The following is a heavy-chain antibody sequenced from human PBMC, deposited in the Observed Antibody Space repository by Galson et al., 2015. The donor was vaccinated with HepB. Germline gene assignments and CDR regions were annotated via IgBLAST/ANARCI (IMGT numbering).Heavy chain of an antibody. CDR3: AKGNGGSCYSTGDY. J-gene: IGHJ4*02. CDR2: ISYNGDSA. Sequence: SLRLSCAASGFTFNNYAMSWVRQAPGKGLEWVSAISYNGDSAFYAGSVKGRFTISRDNSKNTLYLQMSSLKAEDTAVYYCAKGNGGSCYSTGDYWGQGALVTVSS. V-gene: IGHV3-23*01. CDR1: GFTFNNYA. D-gene: IGHD2-15*01.